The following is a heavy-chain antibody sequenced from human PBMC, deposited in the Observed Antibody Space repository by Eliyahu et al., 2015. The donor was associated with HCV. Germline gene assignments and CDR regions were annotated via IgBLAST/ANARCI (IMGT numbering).Heavy chain of an antibody. J-gene: IGHJ6*02. CDR1: GXTFSSYA. V-gene: IGHV1-69*01. CDR3: ASPMEVVVVPAAIRDYYYGMDV. Sequence: QVQLVQSGAEVKKPGSSVKVSSKASGXTFSSYAISWVRQAPGQGLEWMGGIIPIFGTANYAQKFQGRVTITADESTSTAYMELSSLRSEDTAVYYCASPMEVVVVPAAIRDYYYGMDVWGQGTTVTVSS. D-gene: IGHD2-2*02. CDR2: IIPIFGTA.